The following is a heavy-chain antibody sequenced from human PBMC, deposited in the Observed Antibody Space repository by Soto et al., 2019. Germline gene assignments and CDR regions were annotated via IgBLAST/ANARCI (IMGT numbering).Heavy chain of an antibody. CDR3: SKKANSSDPTGNYKTCMDV. J-gene: IGHJ6*02. CDR1: GGSISSSNW. V-gene: IGHV4-4*02. Sequence: SETLSLTCGVSGGSISSSNWWRWVRQPPGEGLEWSGEIYHTGTTNYNPSLRSRVTISVDKSKNQFSLKLSSVTAAATAVYYCSKKANSSDPTGNYKTCMDVWGQGTTVTVSS. D-gene: IGHD3-22*01. CDR2: IYHTGTT.